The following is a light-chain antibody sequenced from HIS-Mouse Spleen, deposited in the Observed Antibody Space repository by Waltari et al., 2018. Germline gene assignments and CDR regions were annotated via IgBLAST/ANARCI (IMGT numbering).Light chain of an antibody. CDR2: DES. CDR1: NSGSKS. J-gene: IGLJ2*01. CDR3: QVWDSSSDHVV. Sequence: SYVLTQPPPGSGAPGKTARITCGGNNSGSKSGHLYPQKPGQAPVLGVYDESDRPSGIPEGCSGSNSGNTATLTISRVEAGDEADYYCQVWDSSSDHVVFGGGTKLTVL. V-gene: IGLV3-21*03.